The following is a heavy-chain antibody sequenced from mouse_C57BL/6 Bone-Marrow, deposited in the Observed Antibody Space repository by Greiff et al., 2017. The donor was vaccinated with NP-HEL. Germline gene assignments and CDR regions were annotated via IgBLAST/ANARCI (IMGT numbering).Heavy chain of an antibody. CDR3: ARYIFYYYGDY. CDR1: GYTFTSYW. CDR2: IDPSDSYT. D-gene: IGHD1-3*01. Sequence: QVHVKQPGAELVKPGASVKLSCKASGYTFTSYWMQWVKQRPGQGLEWIGEIDPSDSYTNYNQKLKGKATLTVDTSSSTAYMQLSSLTSEDSAVYYCARYIFYYYGDYWGQGTTLTVSS. J-gene: IGHJ2*01. V-gene: IGHV1-50*01.